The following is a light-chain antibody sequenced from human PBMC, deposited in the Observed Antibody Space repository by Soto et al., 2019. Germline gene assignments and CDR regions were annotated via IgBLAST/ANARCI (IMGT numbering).Light chain of an antibody. V-gene: IGLV2-14*01. J-gene: IGLJ2*01. CDR1: SSDVGSYNS. Sequence: QSALTQPASVSGSPGQSITISCAGTSSDVGSYNSVSWYQQHPGKAPKLMIYDVSYRPSGVSDRFSASKSGNTASLTISELQAEDEADYYCSSYTSSKNVVFGGGTQLTVL. CDR3: SSYTSSKNVV. CDR2: DVS.